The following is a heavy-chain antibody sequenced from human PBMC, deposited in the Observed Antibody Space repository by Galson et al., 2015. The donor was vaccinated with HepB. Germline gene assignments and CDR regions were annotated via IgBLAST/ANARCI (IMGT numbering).Heavy chain of an antibody. V-gene: IGHV3-30*03. CDR3: ARNTPSSGYHGLHY. CDR1: GFTFSSYG. Sequence: SLRLSCAASGFTFSSYGMHWVRQAPGKGLEWVAYMSYDGSRKYYADSVKGRFTISRDNSKNTLYLQMDSLRSEDTALYYCARNTPSSGYHGLHYGGQGTLVTVSS. CDR2: MSYDGSRK. J-gene: IGHJ4*02. D-gene: IGHD5-12*01.